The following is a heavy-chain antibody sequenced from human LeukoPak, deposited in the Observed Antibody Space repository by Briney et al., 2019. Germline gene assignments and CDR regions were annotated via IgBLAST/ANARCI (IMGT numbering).Heavy chain of an antibody. D-gene: IGHD2/OR15-2a*01. V-gene: IGHV3-74*01. Sequence: PGGSLRLSCAASGFSFRNAWMHWVRQAPGKGLVWVSRIKGDGSVTVYADSVKGRFTISRDNAKNTLYLQTNSLRAEDTAVYYCARDPSYFPGYFDYWGQGTLVTVSS. CDR1: GFSFRNAW. CDR2: IKGDGSVT. CDR3: ARDPSYFPGYFDY. J-gene: IGHJ4*02.